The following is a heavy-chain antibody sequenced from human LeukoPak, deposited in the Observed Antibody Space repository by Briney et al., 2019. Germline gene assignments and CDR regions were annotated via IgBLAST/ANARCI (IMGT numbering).Heavy chain of an antibody. Sequence: SVKVSCKASRGTFSSYAISWVRQDPGQGLEWMGRIIPIFGTANYAPKFQGRLTITTDESTSTAYMELSSLRSEDTAVYYCARERWLVRFDYYYYYMDVWGKGTTVTVSS. J-gene: IGHJ6*03. CDR3: ARERWLVRFDYYYYYMDV. D-gene: IGHD6-19*01. CDR1: RGTFSSYA. CDR2: IIPIFGTA. V-gene: IGHV1-69*05.